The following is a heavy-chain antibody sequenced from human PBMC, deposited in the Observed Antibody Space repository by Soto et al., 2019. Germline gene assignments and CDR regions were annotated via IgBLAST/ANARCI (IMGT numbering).Heavy chain of an antibody. CDR2: ISANNGNT. CDR1: GYTFTSYG. CDR3: ARDAKYTMVRGVPLDY. Sequence: ASVKVSCKASGYTFTSYGISWVRQAPGQGLEWMGWISANNGNTNYAQKLQGRVTMTTDTTTSTAYMELRSLRSDDTAVYYCARDAKYTMVRGVPLDYWGQGTLVTVSS. D-gene: IGHD3-10*01. V-gene: IGHV1-18*01. J-gene: IGHJ4*02.